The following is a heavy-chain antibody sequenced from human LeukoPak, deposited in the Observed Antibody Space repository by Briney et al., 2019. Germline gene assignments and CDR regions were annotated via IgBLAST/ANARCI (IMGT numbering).Heavy chain of an antibody. D-gene: IGHD3-22*01. CDR2: ISYSGYT. J-gene: IGHJ4*02. V-gene: IGHV4-30-4*01. CDR1: GGSISSGDYY. CDR3: ARGGSSGYYYLVAK. Sequence: SETLSLTCTVSGGSISSGDYYWSWFRQPPGKGLEWIGFISYSGYTYFHPSLKGRVIISVDTSKNQFSLRLSSVTAADTAVYYCARGGSSGYYYLVAKWGQGTLVTVSS.